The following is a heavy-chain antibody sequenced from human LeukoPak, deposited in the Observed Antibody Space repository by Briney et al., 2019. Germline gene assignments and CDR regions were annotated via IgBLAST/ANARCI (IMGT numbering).Heavy chain of an antibody. J-gene: IGHJ5*02. Sequence: GASAKVSCKASGYTFTGYYMHWVRQAPGQGLEWMGWINPNSGGTNYAQKFQGRVTMTRDTSISTAYMELSRLRSDDTAVYYCARDGVAAAGTNPLHNWFDPWGQGTLVTVSS. CDR2: INPNSGGT. CDR3: ARDGVAAAGTNPLHNWFDP. D-gene: IGHD6-13*01. V-gene: IGHV1-2*02. CDR1: GYTFTGYY.